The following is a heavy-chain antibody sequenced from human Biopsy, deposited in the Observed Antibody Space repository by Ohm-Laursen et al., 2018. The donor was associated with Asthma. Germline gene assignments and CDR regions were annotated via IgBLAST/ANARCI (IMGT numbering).Heavy chain of an antibody. V-gene: IGHV1-3*01. D-gene: IGHD3-9*01. CDR3: ARTYYDFLTGQVNDAFAL. CDR2: INAGDGNT. Sequence: ASVKVSCKASGYTFIHFAIHWVRQAPGQRLEWMGWINAGDGNTKYSQKFQGRVTITRDTSASTAYMDLRSLRSEDTAMYYCARTYYDFLTGQVNDAFALWGQGTMVAVPS. J-gene: IGHJ3*01. CDR1: GYTFIHFA.